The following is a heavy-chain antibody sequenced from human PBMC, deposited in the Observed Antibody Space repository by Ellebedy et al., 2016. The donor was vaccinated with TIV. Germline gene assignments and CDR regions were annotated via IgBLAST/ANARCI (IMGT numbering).Heavy chain of an antibody. CDR2: IIPILDIT. J-gene: IGHJ4*02. CDR1: GCTFSNSA. D-gene: IGHD1-26*01. Sequence: AASVKVSCKASGCTFSNSAISWVRQAPGQGLEWMGRIIPILDITNYAQRFQGRVTITADKSTTTAYMELTSLRSDDTAVYYCARWAGYSGTFQGPFDFWGQGTLVTVSS. CDR3: ARWAGYSGTFQGPFDF. V-gene: IGHV1-69*04.